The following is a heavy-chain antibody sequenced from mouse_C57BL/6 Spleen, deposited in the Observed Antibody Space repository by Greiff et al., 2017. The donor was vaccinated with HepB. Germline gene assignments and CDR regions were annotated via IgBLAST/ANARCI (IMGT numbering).Heavy chain of an antibody. CDR3: ARGGLYGSSYGYFDV. CDR1: GYTFTSYW. D-gene: IGHD1-1*01. V-gene: IGHV1-64*01. CDR2: IHPNSGST. J-gene: IGHJ3*01. Sequence: VQLQQPGAELVKPGASVKLSCKASGYTFTSYWMHWVKQRPGQGLEWIGMIHPNSGSTNYNEKFKSKATLTVDKSSSTAYMQLSSLTSEDSAVYYCARGGLYGSSYGYFDVWGQGTLVTVSA.